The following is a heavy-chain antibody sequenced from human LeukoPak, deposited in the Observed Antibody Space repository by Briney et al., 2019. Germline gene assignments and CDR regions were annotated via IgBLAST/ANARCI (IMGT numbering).Heavy chain of an antibody. CDR3: ARDLPDI. J-gene: IGHJ3*02. V-gene: IGHV3-7*01. CDR2: IKEDGSEK. CDR1: GFTFSSYW. Sequence: PGGSLRLSCASSGFTFSSYWMSWVRQAPGKGLEWVANIKEDGSEKHYVDSVKGRFTISRDNVKNLMYLQMNSLRAEDTAVYYCARDLPDIWGQGTMATVS.